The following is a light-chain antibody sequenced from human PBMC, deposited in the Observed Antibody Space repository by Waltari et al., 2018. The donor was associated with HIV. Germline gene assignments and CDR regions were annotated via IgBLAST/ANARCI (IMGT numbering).Light chain of an antibody. V-gene: IGKV1-NL1*01. J-gene: IGKJ1*01. CDR1: QGISDS. CDR2: AAS. CDR3: QQYYSTPPKT. Sequence: DIHMTPSPSSLSASVGDRVTITCRASQGISDSLAWYQQKPGKAPKLLLYAASRLESGVPSRFSGSGSGTDYTLTISSLQPEDFATYYCQQYYSTPPKTFGQGTKVEIK.